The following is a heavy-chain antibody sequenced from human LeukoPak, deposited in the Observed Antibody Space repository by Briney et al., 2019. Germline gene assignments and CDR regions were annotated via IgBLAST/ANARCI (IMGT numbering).Heavy chain of an antibody. D-gene: IGHD6-19*01. CDR1: GYTFTSYA. J-gene: IGHJ3*02. CDR2: INAGNGNT. Sequence: ASVKVSCKASGYTFTSYAMHWVRQAPGQRLEWMGWINAGNGNTKYSQKFQGRVTITADESTSTAYMELSSLRSEDTAVYYCARYSSEHAFDIWGQGTMVTVSS. CDR3: ARYSSEHAFDI. V-gene: IGHV1-3*01.